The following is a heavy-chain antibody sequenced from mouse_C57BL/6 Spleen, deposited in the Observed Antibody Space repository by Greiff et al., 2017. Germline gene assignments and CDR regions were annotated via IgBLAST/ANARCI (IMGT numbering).Heavy chain of an antibody. Sequence: QVQLKQPGAELVQPGASVKLSCKASGYTFTSYWMHWVKQRPGQGLEWIGMIHPNSGSTNYNEKFKSKVTLTVDKSSSTAYMQLSSLTSEDSAVYYCARGGWLLAEDYWGQGTSVTVSS. J-gene: IGHJ4*01. CDR3: ARGGWLLAEDY. CDR2: IHPNSGST. D-gene: IGHD2-3*01. V-gene: IGHV1-64*01. CDR1: GYTFTSYW.